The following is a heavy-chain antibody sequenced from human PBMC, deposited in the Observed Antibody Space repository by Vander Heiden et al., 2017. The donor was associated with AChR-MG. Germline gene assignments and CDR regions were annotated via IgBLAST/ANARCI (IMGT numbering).Heavy chain of an antibody. Sequence: QVQLQQWGAGLLMPSVTLSLTCPVFGGSFSGYFWSGIRQPPGKGLEWIGEINHSGSTNYNPTLKSRVTISVDTSKNQFSQKLSSVTAADTAVYYCARVGPQRIATWSYYYYYYMDVWGKGTTVTVSS. D-gene: IGHD5-12*01. CDR2: INHSGST. CDR3: ARVGPQRIATWSYYYYYYMDV. CDR1: GGSFSGYF. V-gene: IGHV4-34*01. J-gene: IGHJ6*03.